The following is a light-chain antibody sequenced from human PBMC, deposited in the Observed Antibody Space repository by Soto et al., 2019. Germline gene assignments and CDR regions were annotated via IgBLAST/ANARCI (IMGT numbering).Light chain of an antibody. CDR1: QSLQHSNGYNY. J-gene: IGKJ5*01. V-gene: IGKV2-28*01. Sequence: DIVMTQSPLSLPVTPGEPASISCRSGQSLQHSNGYNYLDWYFQKPGQSPQLLIHLASNRASGVPVRFSGSGSGTDFTLNISSVEAEDVGLYYCMQGVQMPPITFGQGTRLEN. CDR2: LAS. CDR3: MQGVQMPPIT.